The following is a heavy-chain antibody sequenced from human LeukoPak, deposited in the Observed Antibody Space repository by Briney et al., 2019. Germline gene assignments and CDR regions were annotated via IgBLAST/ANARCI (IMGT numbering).Heavy chain of an antibody. CDR1: GGSISSSSYY. CDR2: IYYSGST. V-gene: IGHV4-39*07. CDR3: ARGGTQRWYQQLPFDY. J-gene: IGHJ4*02. D-gene: IGHD4-23*01. Sequence: PSETLSLTCTVSGGSISSSSYYWGWIRQPPGKGLEWIGSIYYSGSTYYNPSLKSRFTISVDTSKNQFSLKLSSVTAADTAVYYCARGGTQRWYQQLPFDYWGQGTLVTVSS.